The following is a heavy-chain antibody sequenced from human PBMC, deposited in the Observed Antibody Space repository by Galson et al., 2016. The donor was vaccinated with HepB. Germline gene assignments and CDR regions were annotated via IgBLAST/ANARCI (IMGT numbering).Heavy chain of an antibody. V-gene: IGHV3-7*01. CDR3: ARIIRPFAEFDS. J-gene: IGHJ4*02. CDR1: GFTSSNHW. D-gene: IGHD3-16*01. CDR2: TSQDGGKK. Sequence: SLRLSCAASGFTSSNHWMSWVRQAPGKGLEWVAGTSQDGGKKDYLESVKGRFTISRDNAKNSLYLQMDNLRAEDTAVYYSARIIRPFAEFDSWGQGTLVTVAS.